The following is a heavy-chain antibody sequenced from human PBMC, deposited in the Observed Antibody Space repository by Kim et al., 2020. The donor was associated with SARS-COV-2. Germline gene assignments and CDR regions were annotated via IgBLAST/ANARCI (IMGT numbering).Heavy chain of an antibody. D-gene: IGHD2-15*01. CDR2: IYYSGST. CDR3: ARGINLPPRAAYYYGMDV. CDR1: GGSISSYY. V-gene: IGHV4-59*13. Sequence: SETLSLTCTVSGGSISSYYWSWIRQPPGKGLEWIGYIYYSGSTNYNPSLKSRVTISVDTSKNQFSLKLSSVTAADTAVYYCARGINLPPRAAYYYGMDVWGQGTTVTVSS. J-gene: IGHJ6*02.